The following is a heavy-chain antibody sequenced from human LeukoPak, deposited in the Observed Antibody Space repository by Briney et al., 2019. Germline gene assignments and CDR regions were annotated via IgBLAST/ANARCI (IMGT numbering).Heavy chain of an antibody. J-gene: IGHJ4*02. CDR1: GGSISSGDYS. CDR2: IYYSGST. Sequence: SETLSLTCTVSGGSISSGDYSWSWIRQPPGKGLEWIGYIYYSGSTYYNPSLKSRVTISVDTSKNQFSLKLSSVTAADTAVYYCARERRWNYFDYWGQGTLVTVSS. V-gene: IGHV4-30-4*01. CDR3: ARERRWNYFDY. D-gene: IGHD4-23*01.